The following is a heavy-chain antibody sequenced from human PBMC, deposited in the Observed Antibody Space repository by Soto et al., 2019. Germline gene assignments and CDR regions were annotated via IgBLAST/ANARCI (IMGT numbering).Heavy chain of an antibody. CDR2: ISSSGRKI. CDR3: VRDLTRESTTDYFDI. D-gene: IGHD1-1*01. CDR1: GFTFSASS. Sequence: EVLLVQSGGGLARPGGSLRLSCGASGFTFSASSMNWVRQAPGKGLEWVSSISSSGRKIYYADSVKGRFTISRDNAKNSLYLHMNGLTPADTAVYYCVRDLTRESTTDYFDIWSQGSLVTVSS. V-gene: IGHV3-21*02. J-gene: IGHJ4*02.